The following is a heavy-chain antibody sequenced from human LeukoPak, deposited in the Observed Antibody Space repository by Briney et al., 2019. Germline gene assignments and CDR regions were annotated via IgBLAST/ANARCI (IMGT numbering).Heavy chain of an antibody. CDR2: IYYSGST. J-gene: IGHJ6*03. Sequence: SETLSLTCTVSGGSTSSYYWSWIRQSPGKGLECIGYIYYSGSTNYNPSLKSRVTISVGTSKNQFSLKLSSVTAADTAVYYCARSDYVYYYYMDVWGKGTTVTVSS. V-gene: IGHV4-59*01. CDR3: ARSDYVYYYYMDV. D-gene: IGHD4-17*01. CDR1: GGSTSSYY.